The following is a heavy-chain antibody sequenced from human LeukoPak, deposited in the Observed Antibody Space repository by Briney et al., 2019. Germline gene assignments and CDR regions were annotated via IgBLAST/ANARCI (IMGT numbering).Heavy chain of an antibody. CDR1: GFTFGDYY. CDR3: VKDNPLDY. D-gene: IGHD1-14*01. CDR2: IRYDGGIK. V-gene: IGHV3-30*02. J-gene: IGHJ4*02. Sequence: PGGSLRLSCAASGFTFGDYYMSWVRQAPGKGLEWVAFIRYDGGIKYYADSVKGRFTISRDNSRTTLYLQMNSLRVEDTSLYYCVKDNPLDYWGRGTLVIVSS.